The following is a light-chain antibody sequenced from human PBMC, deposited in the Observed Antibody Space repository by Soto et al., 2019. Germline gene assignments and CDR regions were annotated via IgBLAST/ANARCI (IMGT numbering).Light chain of an antibody. J-gene: IGLJ3*02. V-gene: IGLV1-44*01. CDR3: AVWDDSLDGWV. CDR1: SSNIGSHV. Sequence: QSVLTQPPSASGTPGQRVTISCSGSSSNIGSHVVYWYQQLVGTAPKLLMYNNNQRPSGVPDRLSGSKSGTSASLVISGLQSEDEADYYCAVWDDSLDGWVFGGGTQLTVL. CDR2: NNN.